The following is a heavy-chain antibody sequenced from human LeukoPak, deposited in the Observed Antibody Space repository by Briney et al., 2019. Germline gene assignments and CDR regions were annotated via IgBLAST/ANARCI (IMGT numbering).Heavy chain of an antibody. CDR3: AKASGYEMLNFDY. CDR2: IYYSGST. J-gene: IGHJ4*02. V-gene: IGHV4-39*07. Sequence: PSETLSLTCTVSGGSISSSSYYWGWIRQPPGKGLEWIGSIYYSGSTYYNPSLKSRVTISVDTSKNQFSLKLSSVTAADTAVYYCAKASGYEMLNFDYWGQGTLVTVSS. CDR1: GGSISSSSYY. D-gene: IGHD5-12*01.